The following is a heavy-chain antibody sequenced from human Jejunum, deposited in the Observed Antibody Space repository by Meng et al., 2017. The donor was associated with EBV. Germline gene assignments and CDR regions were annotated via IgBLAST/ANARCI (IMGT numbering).Heavy chain of an antibody. CDR3: VRGGDYCLVY. V-gene: IGHV4-4*02. D-gene: IGHD2-21*02. J-gene: IGHJ4*02. CDR2: IYYSGST. Sequence: QVQLQVSGPGLVKPSGPLALTCAGSGDSIDSRNWWSWVRQAPERGLGWIGEIYYSGSTNYNPSLKSRVTILVDRSENHFSLHLSSVTAADTAVYYCVRGGDYCLVYWGQGTLVTVSS. CDR1: GDSIDSRNW.